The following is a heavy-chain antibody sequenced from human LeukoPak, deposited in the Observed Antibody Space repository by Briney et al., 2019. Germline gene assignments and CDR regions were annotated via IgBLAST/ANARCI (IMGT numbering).Heavy chain of an antibody. V-gene: IGHV4-4*07. D-gene: IGHD3-16*02. J-gene: IGHJ4*02. Sequence: SETLSLTCTVSGGSISSYYWSWVRQPAGKGLEWIGRIYTSGSTNYNPSLKSRVTMSVDTSKNQFSLKLSSVTAADTAVYYCARSDYVWGSYSYFDYCGQRTLVTVSS. CDR3: ARSDYVWGSYSYFDY. CDR2: IYTSGST. CDR1: GGSISSYY.